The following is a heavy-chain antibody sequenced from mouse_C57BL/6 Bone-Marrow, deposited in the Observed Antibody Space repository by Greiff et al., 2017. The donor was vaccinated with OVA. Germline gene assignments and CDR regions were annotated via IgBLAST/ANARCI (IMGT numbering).Heavy chain of an antibody. D-gene: IGHD1-1*01. Sequence: QVQLQQSGAELVRPGASVKLSCKASGYTFTDYYINWVKQRPGQGLEWIARIYPGSGNTYYNEKFKGKATLTAEKSSSTAYMQLSSLTSEDSAVYFCAREPIYYYGSSWYFDVWGTGTTVTVSS. CDR3: AREPIYYYGSSWYFDV. CDR2: IYPGSGNT. V-gene: IGHV1-76*01. CDR1: GYTFTDYY. J-gene: IGHJ1*03.